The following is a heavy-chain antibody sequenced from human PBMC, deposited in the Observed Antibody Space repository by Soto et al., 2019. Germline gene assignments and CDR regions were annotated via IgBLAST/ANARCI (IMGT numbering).Heavy chain of an antibody. CDR1: GDSIISNNYY. D-gene: IGHD2-15*01. V-gene: IGHV4-39*01. CDR2: INFSGTT. J-gene: IGHJ6*02. CDR3: ARHPGYCIGDACYGQYTMDV. Sequence: PSETLSLTCSVSGDSIISNNYYWVWIRQPPGNGLEWIGNINFSGTTHYSPSLKSRVTISVDTSSNQFSLKLTSVTAADTAVYYCARHPGYCIGDACYGQYTMDVWGQGTTVTVSS.